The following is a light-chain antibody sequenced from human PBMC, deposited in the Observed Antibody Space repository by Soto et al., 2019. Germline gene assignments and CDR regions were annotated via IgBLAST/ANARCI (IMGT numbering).Light chain of an antibody. CDR2: AAS. CDR3: QQYGRTPYI. J-gene: IGKJ2*01. Sequence: EIVLTQSPGTLSLSPGEGATLSCRASQSVKSNNLAWYQQKPGQTPRLLIYAASTRATGIPDRFSGSGSGTDFTLTISRLEPEDFAVYYCQQYGRTPYIFGQGNKLEIK. CDR1: QSVKSNN. V-gene: IGKV3-20*01.